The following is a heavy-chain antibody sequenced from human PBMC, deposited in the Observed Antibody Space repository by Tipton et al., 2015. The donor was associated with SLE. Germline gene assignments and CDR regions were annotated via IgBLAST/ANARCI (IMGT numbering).Heavy chain of an antibody. V-gene: IGHV4-61*02. CDR3: ARALWKGGDY. Sequence: TLSLTCTVTGGSISRGAYYWSWLRQPAGKGLEWIGRIYTSGSTNYHPSLKSRVTISVDTSKNQFSLKLSSVTAADTAVYYCARALWKGGDYWGQGTLVTVSS. CDR2: IYTSGST. J-gene: IGHJ4*02. D-gene: IGHD1-1*01. CDR1: GGSISRGAYY.